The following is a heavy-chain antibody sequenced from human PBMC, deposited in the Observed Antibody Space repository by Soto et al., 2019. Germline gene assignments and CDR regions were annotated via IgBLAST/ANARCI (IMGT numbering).Heavy chain of an antibody. J-gene: IGHJ6*02. V-gene: IGHV1-69*02. CDR1: GGTFSSYP. Sequence: QVQLVQSGAEVKKPGSSVKVSCKASGGTFSSYPISWVRQAPGQWLEWMGRIIPILGIANYAQKCQGRVTITADKSTSTCYMELCSLTSDDTAVYYCAAHSGSYYAEGMDVWGQGTTVTVSS. CDR3: AAHSGSYYAEGMDV. CDR2: IIPILGIA. D-gene: IGHD3-10*01.